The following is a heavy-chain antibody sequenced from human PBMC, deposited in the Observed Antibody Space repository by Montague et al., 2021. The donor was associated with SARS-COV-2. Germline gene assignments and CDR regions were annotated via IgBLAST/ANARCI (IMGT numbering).Heavy chain of an antibody. CDR3: ARGPKMYGELADY. Sequence: SETLSLTCTVYGGSVRSSYDCWGWLRQPRGKGLEWYANFYDSGNNYYNPYLKSRVTISADKSNHPFSLKLSSVTAPATAVFYCARGPKMYGELADYWGQGTPVTVSS. J-gene: IGHJ4*02. V-gene: IGHV4-39*01. D-gene: IGHD4-17*01. CDR2: FYDSGNN. CDR1: GGSVRSSYDC.